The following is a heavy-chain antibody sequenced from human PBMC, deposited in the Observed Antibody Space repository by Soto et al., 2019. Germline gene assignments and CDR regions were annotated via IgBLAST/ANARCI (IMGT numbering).Heavy chain of an antibody. J-gene: IGHJ4*02. D-gene: IGHD3-10*01. CDR2: IRGSGGST. CDR3: AKGFGISWQYYLDY. Sequence: EVQLLEAGGGLVQPGGSLRLSCAASGFSFASYAMNWVRQAPGKGLEWVSGIRGSGGSTYYADSVKGRFTIPRDNSKNTLYLQLSSLRVEDTAVYYCAKGFGISWQYYLDYWGQGTLVTVSS. V-gene: IGHV3-23*01. CDR1: GFSFASYA.